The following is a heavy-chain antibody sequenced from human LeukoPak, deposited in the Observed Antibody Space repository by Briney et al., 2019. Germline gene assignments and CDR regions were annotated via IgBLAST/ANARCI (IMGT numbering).Heavy chain of an antibody. CDR1: GFTFSSYA. CDR2: ISGSGGNT. V-gene: IGHV3-23*01. Sequence: GGSLRLSCAASGFTFSSYAMSWVRQAPGKGLEWVSSISGSGGNTYYADSVKGRFTISRDNSKNTLYLQMNSLRAEDTAVYYCARRGSNTWLFDYWGQGTLVTVSS. J-gene: IGHJ4*02. CDR3: ARRGSNTWLFDY. D-gene: IGHD6-13*01.